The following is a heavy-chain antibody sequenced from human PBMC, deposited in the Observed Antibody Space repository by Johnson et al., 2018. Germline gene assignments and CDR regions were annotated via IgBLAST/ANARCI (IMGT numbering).Heavy chain of an antibody. CDR1: GFTFSDYY. CDR2: ISSSGSTI. CDR3: AKDTRGGRISVFGVVMGAFDI. D-gene: IGHD3-3*01. Sequence: QVQLVESGGGLVKPGGSLRLSCAASGFTFSDYYMSWIRQAPGKGLEWVSYISSSGSTIYYADSVKGRFTISRDNAKNSLYLQKNSLRAEDTAVYYCAKDTRGGRISVFGVVMGAFDIWGQGTMVTVSA. V-gene: IGHV3-11*04. J-gene: IGHJ3*02.